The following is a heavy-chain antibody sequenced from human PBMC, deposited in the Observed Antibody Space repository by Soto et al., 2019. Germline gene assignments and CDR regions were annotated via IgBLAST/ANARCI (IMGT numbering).Heavy chain of an antibody. J-gene: IGHJ4*02. CDR2: ISSSSSTI. D-gene: IGHD5-18*01. Sequence: GGSMRLSCSASGFTVSSNNMTWVRQAPGKGLEWVSYISSSSSTIYYADSVKGRFTISRDNAKNSLYLQMNSLRAEDTAVYYCARDRKGIQLWSHINYFDYWGQGTLVTVSS. V-gene: IGHV3-48*01. CDR3: ARDRKGIQLWSHINYFDY. CDR1: GFTVSSNN.